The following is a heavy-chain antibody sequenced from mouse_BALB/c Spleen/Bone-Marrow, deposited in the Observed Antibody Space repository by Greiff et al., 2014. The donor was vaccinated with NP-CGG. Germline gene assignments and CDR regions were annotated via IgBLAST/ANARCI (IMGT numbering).Heavy chain of an antibody. CDR2: INSNGGST. CDR1: GFTFSSYY. V-gene: IGHV5-6-2*01. Sequence: EVKLVESGGGLVKLGGSLKLSGAASGFTFSSYYMSWVRQTPEKRLELVAAINSNGGSTYYPDTVKGRFTISRDNAKNTLYLQMSSLKSEDTALYYCARHGNYAMDYWGQGTSVTVSS. J-gene: IGHJ4*01. D-gene: IGHD1-1*02. CDR3: ARHGNYAMDY.